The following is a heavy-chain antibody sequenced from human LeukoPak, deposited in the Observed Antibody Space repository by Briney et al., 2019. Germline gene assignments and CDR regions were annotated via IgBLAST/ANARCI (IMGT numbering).Heavy chain of an antibody. D-gene: IGHD3-9*01. J-gene: IGHJ4*02. V-gene: IGHV3-23*01. CDR2: ITGSGGIT. CDR3: AKWGDYDVLTGYYDPDY. Sequence: GGSLRLSCAASGFTFSNYAMSWVRQAPGKGLEWVSAITGSGGITYYADSVKGRFTISRDNSKNTLYLQMNSLRAEDTAVYYCAKWGDYDVLTGYYDPDYWGQGTLVTVSS. CDR1: GFTFSNYA.